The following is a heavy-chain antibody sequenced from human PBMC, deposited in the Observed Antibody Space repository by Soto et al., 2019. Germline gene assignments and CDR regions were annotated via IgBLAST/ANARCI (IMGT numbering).Heavy chain of an antibody. Sequence: QLQLQESGPGLVKPSETLSLTCTVSGASISSSDYSWGWLRQPPGKGLEWIGSIYYSGSTYYNPSLRSRVTISVDTSKNQFSLKLGSVTAADTAVYSCARGPNGGAEYFQHWGQGTLVPVSP. CDR2: IYYSGST. V-gene: IGHV4-39*01. D-gene: IGHD2-8*01. CDR3: ARGPNGGAEYFQH. J-gene: IGHJ1*01. CDR1: GASISSSDYS.